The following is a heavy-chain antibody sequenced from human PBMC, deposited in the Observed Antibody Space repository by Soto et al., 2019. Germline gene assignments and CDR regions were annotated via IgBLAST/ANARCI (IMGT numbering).Heavy chain of an antibody. CDR3: VRGFYDSRGYSNTFDS. CDR2: IHYSGST. D-gene: IGHD3-22*01. CDR1: CDYFSSYH. J-gene: IGHJ4*02. Sequence: SETLSLTCSVSCDYFSSYHWRWIRQTTGNGLEWIGYIHYSGSTNYNPSLESRLSMSIDSSKNQFSLQLTSVTAADTALYYCVRGFYDSRGYSNTFDSWGQGTQVNVS. V-gene: IGHV4-59*01.